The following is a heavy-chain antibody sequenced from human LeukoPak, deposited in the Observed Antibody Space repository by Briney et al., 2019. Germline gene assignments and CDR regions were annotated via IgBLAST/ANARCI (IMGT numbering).Heavy chain of an antibody. CDR3: ARGANYYGSGSYYYEGYFDY. Sequence: GGSLRLSCAASGFTFSSYGMNWVRQAPGKGLEWVALISYDGSNKFYADSVKGRFTISRDNSKDTLYLQMNSLRAGDTAVYYCARGANYYGSGSYYYEGYFDYWGQGTLVTVSS. CDR1: GFTFSSYG. D-gene: IGHD3-10*01. CDR2: ISYDGSNK. V-gene: IGHV3-30-3*01. J-gene: IGHJ4*02.